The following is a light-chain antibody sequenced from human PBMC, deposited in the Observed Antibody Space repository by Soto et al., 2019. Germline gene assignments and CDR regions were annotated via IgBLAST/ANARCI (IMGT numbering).Light chain of an antibody. J-gene: IGKJ1*01. CDR1: QSISSTF. Sequence: ENVLTQSPGTLSLSPGEGATLSCRASQSISSTFLAWYQHKPGQAPRVLIYGASRRAAGIPDRFSGSGSGTDFTLTISRLEPEDFAVYYCQQYESSWTFGQGTKVEMK. CDR3: QQYESSWT. CDR2: GAS. V-gene: IGKV3-20*01.